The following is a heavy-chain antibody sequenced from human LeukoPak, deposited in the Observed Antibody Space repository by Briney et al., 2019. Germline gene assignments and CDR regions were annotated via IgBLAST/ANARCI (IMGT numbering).Heavy chain of an antibody. Sequence: GESLKISCQGSGYSFTSYWIGWVRQMPGKGLEWMGIIYPGDSDTRYSPSFQGQVTISADKSISTAYLQWSSLKASDTAMYYCARESYGSGSYHRYGMDVWGQGTTVTVSS. CDR1: GYSFTSYW. V-gene: IGHV5-51*01. D-gene: IGHD3-10*01. CDR3: ARESYGSGSYHRYGMDV. CDR2: IYPGDSDT. J-gene: IGHJ6*02.